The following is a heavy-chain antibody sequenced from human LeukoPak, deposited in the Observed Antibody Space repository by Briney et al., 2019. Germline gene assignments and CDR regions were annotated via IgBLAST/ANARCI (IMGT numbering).Heavy chain of an antibody. D-gene: IGHD6-6*01. V-gene: IGHV4-39*07. J-gene: IGHJ5*02. CDR1: GDSISSSSYY. CDR3: AACIAARLGSWFDP. Sequence: SETLSLTCTVSGDSISSSSYYWGWIRQPPGKGLEWIGGIYYSGSTYYNPSLKSRVTISVDRSKNQFSLKLSSVTAADTAVYYCAACIAARLGSWFDPWGQGTLVTVSS. CDR2: IYYSGST.